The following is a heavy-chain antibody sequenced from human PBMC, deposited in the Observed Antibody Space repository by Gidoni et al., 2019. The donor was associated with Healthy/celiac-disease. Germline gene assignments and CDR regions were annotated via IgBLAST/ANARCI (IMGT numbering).Heavy chain of an antibody. D-gene: IGHD4-17*01. CDR2: ISWNSGSI. CDR3: AKGYRRTTVVTPFDY. CDR1: GFTFADYA. J-gene: IGHJ4*02. V-gene: IGHV3-9*01. Sequence: DVQLVESGGGLVQPGRSLRLSCAASGFTFADYARHWVRQAPGKGLEWVSGISWNSGSIGYADSVKGRFTISRDNAKNSMYLQMNSLRAEDTALYYCAKGYRRTTVVTPFDYWGQGTLVTVSS.